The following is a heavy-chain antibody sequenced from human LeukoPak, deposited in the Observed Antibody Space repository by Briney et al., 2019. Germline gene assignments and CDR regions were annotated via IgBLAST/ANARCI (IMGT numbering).Heavy chain of an antibody. J-gene: IGHJ4*02. CDR2: ISYDGSNK. D-gene: IGHD6-19*01. CDR1: GFTFSSYA. CDR3: ARVPVPRSSGWYYD. V-gene: IGHV3-30-3*01. Sequence: GGSLRLSCAASGFTFSSYAMHWVRQAPGKGLEWVAVISYDGSNKYYADSVKGRFTISRDNAKNSLYLQMNSLRAEDTAVYYCARVPVPRSSGWYYDWGQGTLVTVSS.